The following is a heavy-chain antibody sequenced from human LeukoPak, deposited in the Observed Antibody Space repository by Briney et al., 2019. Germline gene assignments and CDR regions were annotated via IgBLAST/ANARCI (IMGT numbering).Heavy chain of an antibody. J-gene: IGHJ4*02. Sequence: GASVKVSCKASGYTFTGYYMHWVRQAPGQGLEWMGWINPNSGGTNYAQKFQCRVTMTRDTSISAAYMELSRLRSDDTAVYYCASRAGGYGDSVDYWGQGTLVTVSS. CDR1: GYTFTGYY. V-gene: IGHV1-2*02. D-gene: IGHD4-17*01. CDR3: ASRAGGYGDSVDY. CDR2: INPNSGGT.